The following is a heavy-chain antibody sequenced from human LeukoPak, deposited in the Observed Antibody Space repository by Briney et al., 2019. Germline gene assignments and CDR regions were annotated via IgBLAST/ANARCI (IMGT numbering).Heavy chain of an antibody. CDR1: GYAVSDYY. D-gene: IGHD2-15*01. Sequence: ASVKVSCKTSGYAVSDYYMHGVRQAPGQGLEWMGWIRGDTGDTDSPQKFRGRVTLTRDTSTDTAYLELSRLRYDDTAIYFCARVRVNSCDYWGQGTLVTVSS. CDR3: ARVRVNSCDY. CDR2: IRGDTGDT. J-gene: IGHJ4*02. V-gene: IGHV1-2*02.